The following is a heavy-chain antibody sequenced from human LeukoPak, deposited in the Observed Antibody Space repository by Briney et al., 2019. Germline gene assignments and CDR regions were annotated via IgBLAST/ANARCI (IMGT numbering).Heavy chain of an antibody. D-gene: IGHD1-26*01. J-gene: IGHJ4*02. CDR2: IYHSGST. V-gene: IGHV4-38-2*02. Sequence: SETLSLTCTVSGYSINSGYYWGWIRQPPGKGLEWIGSIYHSGSTYYNPSLKSRVTISVDTSKNQFSLKLSSVTAADTAVYYCARSLSGSSGAISYWGQGTLVTVSS. CDR1: GYSINSGYY. CDR3: ARSLSGSSGAISY.